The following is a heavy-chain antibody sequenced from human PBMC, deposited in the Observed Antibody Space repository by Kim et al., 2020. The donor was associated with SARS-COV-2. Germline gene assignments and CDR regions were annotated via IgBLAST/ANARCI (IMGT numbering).Heavy chain of an antibody. D-gene: IGHD3-3*01. CDR2: IFSSGVT. J-gene: IGHJ6*03. Sequence: SETLSLTCTVSGGSMKNNYWNWVRRPPGKGLEWIGYIFSSGVTNFNPSFKSRVTMSVDTSKNQFSLSLTSATAADTAVYYCARDPGEVTVSGVVRSYYN. CDR3: ARDPGEVTVSGVVRSYYN. CDR1: GGSMKNNY. V-gene: IGHV4-59*01.